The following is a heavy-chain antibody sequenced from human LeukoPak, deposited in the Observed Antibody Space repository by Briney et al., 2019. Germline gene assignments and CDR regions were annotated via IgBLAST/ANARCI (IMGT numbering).Heavy chain of an antibody. V-gene: IGHV1-18*01. Sequence: GASVKVSCKASGYTFTNYGLSRVRQAPGQGLEWMGWISGYNGDTNYAQEFQGRVSMTTDTSTNTGYMELRSLRSDDTAIYYCARRRIVAGTDAFDIWGQGTMVTVSS. D-gene: IGHD6-19*01. CDR3: ARRRIVAGTDAFDI. J-gene: IGHJ3*02. CDR1: GYTFTNYG. CDR2: ISGYNGDT.